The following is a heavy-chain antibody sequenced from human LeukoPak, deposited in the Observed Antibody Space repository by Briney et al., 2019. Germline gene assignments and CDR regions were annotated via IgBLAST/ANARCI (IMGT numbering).Heavy chain of an antibody. Sequence: GGSLRLSCSASGFTLNTVDMNWVRQAPGKGLEWLSYISSSGSTIYYADSVKGRFTISRDNAKNSLYLQMNSLRAEDTAVYYCAELGITMIGGVWGKGTTVTISS. CDR1: GFTLNTVD. CDR2: ISSSGSTI. D-gene: IGHD3-10*02. CDR3: AELGITMIGGV. V-gene: IGHV3-48*03. J-gene: IGHJ6*04.